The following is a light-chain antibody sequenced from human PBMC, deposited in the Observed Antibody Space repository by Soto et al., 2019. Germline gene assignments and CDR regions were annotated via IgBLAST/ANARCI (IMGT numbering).Light chain of an antibody. CDR2: WAS. J-gene: IGKJ5*01. CDR1: QSVLYTSNNKNY. CDR3: QQYYSTPIT. V-gene: IGKV4-1*01. Sequence: DIVMTQSPDSLAVSLGERATINCKSSQSVLYTSNNKNYLAWYQQKPGQPPKLLISWASTRESGVPDRFSGSESGTDFTLTIRRLQAEDVAVYYCQQYYSTPITFGQGTRLEIK.